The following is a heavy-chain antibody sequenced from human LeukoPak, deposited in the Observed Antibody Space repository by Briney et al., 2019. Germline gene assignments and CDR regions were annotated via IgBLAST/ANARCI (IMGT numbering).Heavy chain of an antibody. CDR2: ISSSSRYI. Sequence: PGGSLRLSCEASGFTFSTYSMNWVRQAPGKGLEWVSSISSSSRYIYYADSVKGRFTISRDNAKNSLYLQVNSLRAEDTAVYYCARVSVAAAFDIWGQGTMVTVSS. V-gene: IGHV3-21*01. J-gene: IGHJ3*02. CDR3: ARVSVAAAFDI. CDR1: GFTFSTYS. D-gene: IGHD6-19*01.